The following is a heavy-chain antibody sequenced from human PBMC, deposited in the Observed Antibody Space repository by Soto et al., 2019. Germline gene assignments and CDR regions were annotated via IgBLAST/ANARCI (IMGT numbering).Heavy chain of an antibody. CDR2: IGPDGTST. D-gene: IGHD6-19*01. Sequence: GGSLRLSCAVSGVTFRDYWMHWVRQVPGKGLLWVSRIGPDGTSTKYADSVKGRFTISRSNPENTLYLQMNSLRAEDAGVYYCVREVIAVLGSIRWFDPWGQRTLVTVSS. CDR1: GVTFRDYW. J-gene: IGHJ5*02. V-gene: IGHV3-74*01. CDR3: VREVIAVLGSIRWFDP.